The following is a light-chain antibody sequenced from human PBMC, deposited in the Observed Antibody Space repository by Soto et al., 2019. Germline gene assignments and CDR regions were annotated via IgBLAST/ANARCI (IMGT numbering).Light chain of an antibody. Sequence: EIVLTQSPGTLSLSPGEGGTLSCRASQSVGSNYLAWYQQKPGQAPRLLIYGASTRATGIPDRFSGSGSGTDFALTISRLEPEDFAVYYCHQYGSSPFAFGPGTKVDIK. V-gene: IGKV3-20*01. CDR2: GAS. CDR3: HQYGSSPFA. CDR1: QSVGSNY. J-gene: IGKJ3*01.